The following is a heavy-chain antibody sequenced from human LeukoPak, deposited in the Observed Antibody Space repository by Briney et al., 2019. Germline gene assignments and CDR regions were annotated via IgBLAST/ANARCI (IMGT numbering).Heavy chain of an antibody. D-gene: IGHD3-10*01. V-gene: IGHV3-30*02. Sequence: GGSLRLSCAASGFTFSNYAMHWVRQAPGKGLEWVAFIRYDGSNKYYADSVKGRFTISRDNSKNTLYLQMNSLRAEDTAVYYCAYYGSGPEGYFDYWGQGTLVTVSS. J-gene: IGHJ4*02. CDR3: AYYGSGPEGYFDY. CDR2: IRYDGSNK. CDR1: GFTFSNYA.